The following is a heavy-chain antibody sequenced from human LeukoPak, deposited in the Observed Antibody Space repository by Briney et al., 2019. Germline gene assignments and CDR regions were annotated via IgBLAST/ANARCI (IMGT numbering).Heavy chain of an antibody. CDR3: ARDLSYYDFWSGYCTNYGMDV. CDR2: INSDGSST. V-gene: IGHV3-74*01. CDR1: GFTFSSYW. J-gene: IGHJ6*02. D-gene: IGHD3-3*01. Sequence: GGSLRLSCAASGFTFSSYWMHWVRQAPGKGLVWVSRINSDGSSTSYADSVKGRFTISRDNAKNTLYLQMNSLRAEDTAVYYCARDLSYYDFWSGYCTNYGMDVWGQGTTVTVSS.